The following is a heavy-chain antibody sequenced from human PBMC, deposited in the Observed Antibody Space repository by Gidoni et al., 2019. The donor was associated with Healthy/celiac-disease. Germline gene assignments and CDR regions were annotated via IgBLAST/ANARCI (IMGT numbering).Heavy chain of an antibody. CDR2: INHSGST. CDR1: GGSFSGYY. Sequence: QVQLQQWGAGLLKPSETLSLTCAVYGGSFSGYYWSWIRQPPGKGLEWIGEINHSGSTNYNPSLKSRVTISVDTSKNQFSLKLSSVTAADTAVYYCARATHTTSLGYWGQGTLVTVSS. J-gene: IGHJ4*02. V-gene: IGHV4-34*01. D-gene: IGHD1-1*01. CDR3: ARATHTTSLGY.